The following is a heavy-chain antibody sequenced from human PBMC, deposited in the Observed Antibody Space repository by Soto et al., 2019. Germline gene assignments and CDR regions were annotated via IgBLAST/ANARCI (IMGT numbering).Heavy chain of an antibody. Sequence: QVQLQESGPGLVKPSETLSLTCTVSGGSISSYYWSWIRQPPGKGLEWIGYIYYRGSTNYNPSLKSRVTISVDTSKNQFSLKLSSVTAADTAVYYCARLWGWFGDYWGQGTLVTVSS. CDR2: IYYRGST. D-gene: IGHD3-10*01. CDR3: ARLWGWFGDY. V-gene: IGHV4-59*08. CDR1: GGSISSYY. J-gene: IGHJ4*02.